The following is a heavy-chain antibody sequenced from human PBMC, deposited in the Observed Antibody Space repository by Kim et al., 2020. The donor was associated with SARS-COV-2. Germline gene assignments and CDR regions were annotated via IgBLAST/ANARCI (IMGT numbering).Heavy chain of an antibody. V-gene: IGHV3-7*01. CDR1: RFTFSNYW. CDR2: IKQDESEK. D-gene: IGHD6-19*01. CDR3: ARDSSYSSGWYRGLGAFDI. J-gene: IGHJ3*02. Sequence: GGSLRHSCAASRFTFSNYWMSWVRQAPGKGLEWVADIKQDESEKYYVDSVKGRFTISRDNAKNSLYLQMNSLRAEDTAVYYCARDSSYSSGWYRGLGAFDIWGQGTMVTVSS.